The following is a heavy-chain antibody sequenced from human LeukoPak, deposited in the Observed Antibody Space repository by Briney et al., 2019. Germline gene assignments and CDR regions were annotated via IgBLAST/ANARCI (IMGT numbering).Heavy chain of an antibody. CDR2: INPNSGGT. D-gene: IGHD1-26*01. J-gene: IGHJ3*02. CDR1: GYTFTGYF. Sequence: ASVKVSCKASGYTFTGYFMHWVRQAPGQGLEWMGWINPNSGGTNYAQKFQGRVTMTRDTSISTVYMELSRLRSDDTAMYYCARSSGSNAFDIWGQGTMVTVSS. V-gene: IGHV1-2*02. CDR3: ARSSGSNAFDI.